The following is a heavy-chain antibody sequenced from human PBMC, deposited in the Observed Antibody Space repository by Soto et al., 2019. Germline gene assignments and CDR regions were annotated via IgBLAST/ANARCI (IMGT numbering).Heavy chain of an antibody. CDR3: ARDSSGGYSTPRPFDY. Sequence: GGSLRLSCAASGFTFSSYEMNWVRQAPGKGLEWVSYISSSGSTIYYADSVKGRFTISRDNAKNSLYLQMNSLRAEDTAVYYCARDSSGGYSTPRPFDYWGQGTLVTVSS. D-gene: IGHD4-4*01. CDR1: GFTFSSYE. J-gene: IGHJ4*02. CDR2: ISSSGSTI. V-gene: IGHV3-48*03.